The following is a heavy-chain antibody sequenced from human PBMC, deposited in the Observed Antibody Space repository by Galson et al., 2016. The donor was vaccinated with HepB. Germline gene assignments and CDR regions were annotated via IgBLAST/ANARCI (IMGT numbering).Heavy chain of an antibody. CDR2: IWSDGSNR. D-gene: IGHD6-19*01. CDR3: ARDPHASGWAAYYFDA. CDR1: GFTFSRSG. Sequence: SLRLSCAVSGFTFSRSGMHWVRQAPGKGLEWVAVIWSDGSNRSYADSVQGRFTISRDNSKNTLFPQMNSLRAEDTAVYFCARDPHASGWAAYYFDAWGQGTLVTVSS. V-gene: IGHV3-33*01. J-gene: IGHJ5*02.